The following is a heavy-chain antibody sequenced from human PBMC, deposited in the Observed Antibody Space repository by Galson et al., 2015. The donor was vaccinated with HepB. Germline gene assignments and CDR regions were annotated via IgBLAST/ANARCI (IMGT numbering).Heavy chain of an antibody. Sequence: SLRLSCAASGFTVNNNFMSWVRQAPGKGLEWVSVIYSGGTTYYADSVKGRFTISRHNSKNTLYLQMNSLRAEDTAVYFCAKMNYWYFDLWGRGTLVTVSS. CDR3: AKMNYWYFDL. CDR2: IYSGGTT. CDR1: GFTVNNNF. J-gene: IGHJ2*01. V-gene: IGHV3-53*04.